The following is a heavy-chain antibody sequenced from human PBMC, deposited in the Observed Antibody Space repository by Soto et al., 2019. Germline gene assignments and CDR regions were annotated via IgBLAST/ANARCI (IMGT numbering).Heavy chain of an antibody. D-gene: IGHD2-15*01. CDR2: LGGSNSDT. CDR1: GFTFSDYA. Sequence: PGGSLRLSCAASGFTFSDYAMSWVRQAPGKGLEWVSGLGGSNSDTHYAASVEGRFTVSRDNSKNTLFLQMNSLRVEDTAVYYCAKDKVDHNSVWDPFDIWGQGTLVT. J-gene: IGHJ3*02. V-gene: IGHV3-23*01. CDR3: AKDKVDHNSVWDPFDI.